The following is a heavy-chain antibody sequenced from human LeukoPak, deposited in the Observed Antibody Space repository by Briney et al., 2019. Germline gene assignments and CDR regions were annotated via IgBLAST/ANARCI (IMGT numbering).Heavy chain of an antibody. V-gene: IGHV3-21*01. D-gene: IGHD2-2*01. CDR3: AKHFACGSTSCPPFDS. CDR2: ISYNTKYI. J-gene: IGHJ4*02. CDR1: GFPFNTYS. Sequence: GGSLRLSCAASGFPFNTYSMNWVRPAPGKGLEWVSSISYNTKYIYYSASVEGRFTISRYNAKNTWYLQMKSLRVEDTAVYYRAKHFACGSTSCPPFDSWGQGTLVTVPS.